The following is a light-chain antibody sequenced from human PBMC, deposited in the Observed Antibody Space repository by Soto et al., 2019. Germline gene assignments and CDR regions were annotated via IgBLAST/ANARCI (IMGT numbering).Light chain of an antibody. V-gene: IGLV3-21*02. CDR3: QVWDSGSDYV. J-gene: IGLJ1*01. CDR1: NMGSKS. CDR2: EDS. Sequence: SYELTQPPSVSVAPGQTARITCGGNNMGSKSVHWYQQKPGQAPVLVVYEDSDRPSGIPERFSGSNSGNTANLTISRVEAGHEAEYSCQVWDSGSDYVFGTGPTATVL.